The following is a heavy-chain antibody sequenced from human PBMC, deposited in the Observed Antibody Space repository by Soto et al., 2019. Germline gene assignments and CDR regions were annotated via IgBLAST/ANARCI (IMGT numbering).Heavy chain of an antibody. CDR1: GFTFSGSA. CDR2: IRSKANSYAT. CDR3: TIHYDGPIVATTKYYFDY. V-gene: IGHV3-73*01. J-gene: IGHJ4*02. Sequence: EVQLVESGGGLVQPGGSLNLSCAASGFTFSGSAMHWVRQASGKGLEWVGRIRSKANSYATAYAASVKGRFTISRDDSKNTAYLQMNSLKTEDTAVYYCTIHYDGPIVATTKYYFDYWGQGTLVTVSS. D-gene: IGHD5-12*01.